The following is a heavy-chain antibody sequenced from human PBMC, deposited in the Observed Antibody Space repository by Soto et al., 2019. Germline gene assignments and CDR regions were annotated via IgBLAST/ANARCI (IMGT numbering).Heavy chain of an antibody. J-gene: IGHJ5*02. D-gene: IGHD6-19*01. Sequence: EASVKVSCKASGYTFTSYAMHWVRQAPGQRLEWMGWINAGNGNTKYSQKFQGRVTITRDTSASTAYMELSSLRSEDTAVYSCARDYGSAVAGTGEGGWFDPWGQGTLVTVSS. CDR1: GYTFTSYA. V-gene: IGHV1-3*01. CDR3: ARDYGSAVAGTGEGGWFDP. CDR2: INAGNGNT.